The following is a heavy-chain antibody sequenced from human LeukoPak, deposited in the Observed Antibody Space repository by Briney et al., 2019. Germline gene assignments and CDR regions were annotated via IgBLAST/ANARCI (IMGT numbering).Heavy chain of an antibody. CDR2: ISYDGSNK. CDR1: GFTFSSYG. J-gene: IGHJ4*02. CDR3: ARDPSRPYSSSWLDY. Sequence: PGGSLRLSCAASGFTFSSYGMHWVRQAPGKGLDWVAVISYDGSNKYYADSVKGRFTISRDNSKNTLYLQMNSLRAEDTAVYYCARDPSRPYSSSWLDYWGQGTLVTVPS. V-gene: IGHV3-30*03. D-gene: IGHD6-13*01.